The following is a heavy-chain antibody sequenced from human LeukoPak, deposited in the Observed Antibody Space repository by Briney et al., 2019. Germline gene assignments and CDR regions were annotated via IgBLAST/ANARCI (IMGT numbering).Heavy chain of an antibody. J-gene: IGHJ4*02. CDR3: ASPSISSSTYDY. V-gene: IGHV4-39*01. D-gene: IGHD6-6*01. CDR2: IHYSGNT. CDR1: GGSISSSSYY. Sequence: SETLSLTCTVSGGSISSSSYYWGWIRQPPGKGLEWIGSIHYSGNTYYNPSLKSRVTILVDTSKNQFSLRLSSVTAADTAMYYCASPSISSSTYDYWGQGTLVTVSS.